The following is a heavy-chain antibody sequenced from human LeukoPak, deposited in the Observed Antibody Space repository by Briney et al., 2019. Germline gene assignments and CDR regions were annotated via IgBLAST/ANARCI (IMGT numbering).Heavy chain of an antibody. J-gene: IGHJ4*02. Sequence: SVKVSCKASGGTFSSYAISWVRQAPGQGLEWMGGITPIFGAANYAQKFQGRVTITAVESMSTAYMELSSLRSEDTAVYYCARGWLAETTVVTPYNYWGQGTLVTVSS. V-gene: IGHV1-69*13. D-gene: IGHD4-23*01. CDR2: ITPIFGAA. CDR1: GGTFSSYA. CDR3: ARGWLAETTVVTPYNY.